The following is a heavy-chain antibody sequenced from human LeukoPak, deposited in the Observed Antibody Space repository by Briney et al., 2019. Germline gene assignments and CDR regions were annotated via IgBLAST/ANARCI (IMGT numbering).Heavy chain of an antibody. Sequence: PGGSLRLSCAASGFTFSSYSMNWVRQAPGKGLEWVSYISSASNTIYYADSVKGRFTISRDNAKNSLYLQMNSLRAEDTAVYYCAPEYYYDSSGYYGSYWGQGTLVTVSS. D-gene: IGHD3-22*01. J-gene: IGHJ4*02. CDR2: ISSASNTI. CDR1: GFTFSSYS. V-gene: IGHV3-48*04. CDR3: APEYYYDSSGYYGSY.